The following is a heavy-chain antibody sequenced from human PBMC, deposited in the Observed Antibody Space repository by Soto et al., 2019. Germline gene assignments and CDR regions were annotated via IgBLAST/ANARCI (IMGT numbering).Heavy chain of an antibody. Sequence: GXSRRLSGAASGFTFNSYSKNWVRQAPGKGLEWVSYISSSSRTIYYADSVQGRFTISRDNAKNSLYLQMNSLRDEDTAVYYCARDGEAAAGTQGYWGQGTLVTVSS. V-gene: IGHV3-48*02. CDR1: GFTFNSYS. CDR2: ISSSSRTI. D-gene: IGHD6-13*01. CDR3: ARDGEAAAGTQGY. J-gene: IGHJ4*02.